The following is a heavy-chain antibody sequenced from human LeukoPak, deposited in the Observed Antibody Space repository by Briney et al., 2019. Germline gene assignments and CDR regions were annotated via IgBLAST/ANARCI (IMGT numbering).Heavy chain of an antibody. CDR1: GGSISSNSYY. J-gene: IGHJ5*02. V-gene: IGHV4-39*01. D-gene: IGHD1-26*01. CDR2: IYYSGNT. CDR3: ARRNSGNYYGLFDP. Sequence: PSETLSLTCTVSGGSISSNSYYWAWIRQPPGKGLEWIGSIYYSGNTYYNPSLKSRITLSVDTSKNQFSLKLSSVTAADSAVYYCARRNSGNYYGLFDPWGQGTLVTVSS.